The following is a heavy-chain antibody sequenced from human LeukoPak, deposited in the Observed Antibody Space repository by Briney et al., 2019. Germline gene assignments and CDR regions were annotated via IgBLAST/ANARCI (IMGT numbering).Heavy chain of an antibody. V-gene: IGHV4-4*02. CDR3: ARIGAAAGTSLDY. CDR2: IYHSGST. CDR1: GGSISSSNW. J-gene: IGHJ4*02. Sequence: SETLSLTCAVSGGSISSSNWWSWVRQPPGKGLEWIGEIYHSGSTNYNPSLKSRVTISVDKSKNQFSLKLSSVTAADTAVYYCARIGAAAGTSLDYWGQGTLVTVSP. D-gene: IGHD6-13*01.